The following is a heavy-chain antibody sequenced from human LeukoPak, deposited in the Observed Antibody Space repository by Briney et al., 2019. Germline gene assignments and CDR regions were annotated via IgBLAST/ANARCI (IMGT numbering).Heavy chain of an antibody. J-gene: IGHJ4*02. D-gene: IGHD3-3*01. V-gene: IGHV5-51*01. CDR1: GYRFTSYW. CDR3: ARTYYDFWSGYNYFDY. CDR2: IHPGDSDT. Sequence: GESLKISCKGSGYRFTSYWIGWVRQMPGEGLEWMGIIHPGDSDTRYSPSFQGQVTISADKSISTAYLQWSSLKASDTAMYYCARTYYDFWSGYNYFDYWGQGTLVTVSS.